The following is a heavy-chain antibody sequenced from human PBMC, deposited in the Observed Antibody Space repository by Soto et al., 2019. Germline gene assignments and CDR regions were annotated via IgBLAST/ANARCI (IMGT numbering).Heavy chain of an antibody. Sequence: ASVKVSCKASGYTFTSYVISWVRQAPGQGLEWMGLINASGGSTNYAQKFQGRVTMTRDTSTSTVYMELSSLRSEDTAVYYCASALAVAGTRYYFDYWGQGTLVTVSS. D-gene: IGHD6-19*01. CDR3: ASALAVAGTRYYFDY. J-gene: IGHJ4*02. CDR1: GYTFTSYV. CDR2: INASGGST. V-gene: IGHV1-46*01.